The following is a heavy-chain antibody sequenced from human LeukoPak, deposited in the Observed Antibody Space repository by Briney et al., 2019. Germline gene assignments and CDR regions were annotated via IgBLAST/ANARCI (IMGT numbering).Heavy chain of an antibody. CDR1: GFTFSNYW. CDR3: ARDRGDSSEGVDY. CDR2: IKQDGSEK. J-gene: IGHJ4*02. V-gene: IGHV3-7*01. D-gene: IGHD6-19*01. Sequence: GGSLRLSCAASGFTFSNYWMSWVRQAPGKGLEWVANIKQDGSEKCYVDSVKGRFTISRDNAKNSLYLQMNSLRAEDTAVYYCARDRGDSSEGVDYWGQGTLVTVSS.